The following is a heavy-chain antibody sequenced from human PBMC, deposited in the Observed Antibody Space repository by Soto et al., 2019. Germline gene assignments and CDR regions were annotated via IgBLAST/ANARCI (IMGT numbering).Heavy chain of an antibody. D-gene: IGHD3-3*01. V-gene: IGHV5-10-1*03. CDR2: IDPSDSYT. CDR1: GYSFTSYW. Sequence: EVQLVQSGAEVKKPGESLRISCKGSGYSFTSYWISWVRQMPGKGLEWMGRIDPSDSYTNYSPSFQGHVTISADKSISTAYLQWSSLKASDTAMYYCARQLEGNDFWSGYYAPLRDWGQGTLVTVSS. J-gene: IGHJ4*02. CDR3: ARQLEGNDFWSGYYAPLRD.